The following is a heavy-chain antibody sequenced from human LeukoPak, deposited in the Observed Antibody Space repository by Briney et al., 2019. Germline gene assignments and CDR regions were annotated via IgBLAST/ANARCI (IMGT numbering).Heavy chain of an antibody. CDR2: IRNKAYGGTT. CDR1: GFTFVDYD. Sequence: GGSLRLSCTASGFTFVDYDMSWFRQAPGKGLEWVTFIRNKAYGGTTDYAAPVKGRFTISRDDSKNTLYLQMNSLKTEDTAVYYCTTKIDYWGQGTLVTVSS. CDR3: TTKIDY. D-gene: IGHD2-8*01. V-gene: IGHV3-49*03. J-gene: IGHJ4*02.